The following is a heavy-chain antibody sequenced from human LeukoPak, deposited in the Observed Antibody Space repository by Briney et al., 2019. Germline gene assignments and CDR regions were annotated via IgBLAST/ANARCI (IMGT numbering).Heavy chain of an antibody. J-gene: IGHJ4*02. Sequence: SETLSLTCTVSGHSISSDYYWGWIRQPPGKGLEWIGFIYHSGSTYYNPSLKSRVTISVDTSKNQFSLKLSSVTAADTAVYYCARVVGGRDSYFDYWGQGTLVTVSS. V-gene: IGHV4-38-2*02. CDR3: ARVVGGRDSYFDY. CDR1: GHSISSDYY. CDR2: IYHSGST. D-gene: IGHD2-15*01.